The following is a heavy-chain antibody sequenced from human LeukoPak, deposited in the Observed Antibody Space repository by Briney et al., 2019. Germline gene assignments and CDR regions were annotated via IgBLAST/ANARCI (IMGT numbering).Heavy chain of an antibody. CDR2: ISYDGSNK. CDR1: GFTFSSYG. J-gene: IGHJ4*02. Sequence: GGPLRLSCAASGFTFSSYGMHWVRQAPGKGLEWVAVISYDGSNKYYADSVKGRFTISRDNSKNTLYLQVNSLRAEDTAVYYCAKDETRDGYNLGATDYWGQGTLVTVSS. V-gene: IGHV3-30*18. CDR3: AKDETRDGYNLGATDY. D-gene: IGHD5-24*01.